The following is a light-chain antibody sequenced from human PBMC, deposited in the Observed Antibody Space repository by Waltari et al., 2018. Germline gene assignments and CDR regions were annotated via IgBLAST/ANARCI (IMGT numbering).Light chain of an antibody. CDR3: QQRSNWTPYT. V-gene: IGKV3-11*01. J-gene: IGKJ2*01. CDR1: QSGNNY. Sequence: EIVLTQSPATLSLSPGERATLSCRASQSGNNYLVWYQQKPGQAPRLLIYNAYYRATGVPARFSGSGSGTDFTLTISSLAPEDFAVYYCQQRSNWTPYTFGQGTKLQIK. CDR2: NAY.